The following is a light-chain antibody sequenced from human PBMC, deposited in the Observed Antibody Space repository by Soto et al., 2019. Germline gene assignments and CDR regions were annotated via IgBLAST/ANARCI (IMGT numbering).Light chain of an antibody. CDR1: QSISSN. J-gene: IGKJ4*01. Sequence: IVMTQSPATLSVSPGESATLSCRASQSISSNLAWYQQKPGQAPRLLIYGASTRATGVPARFSGSGSGTEFTLTISSLQSEDSAVYYCQQHHGWLLTFGGGAKVEIK. CDR2: GAS. V-gene: IGKV3-15*01. CDR3: QQHHGWLLT.